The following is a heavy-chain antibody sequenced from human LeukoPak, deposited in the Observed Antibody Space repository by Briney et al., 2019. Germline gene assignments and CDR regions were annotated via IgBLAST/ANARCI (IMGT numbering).Heavy chain of an antibody. D-gene: IGHD6-19*01. Sequence: SETLSLTCAVYDGSFSGYYWSWIRQPPGKGLEWIGEINHSGSANYNPSLKSRVTISVDTSKNQFSLKLNSVTAADTAVYYCATKPAPVAGTVFLWFDPWGQGTLVTVSS. CDR1: DGSFSGYY. J-gene: IGHJ5*02. CDR2: INHSGSA. CDR3: ATKPAPVAGTVFLWFDP. V-gene: IGHV4-34*01.